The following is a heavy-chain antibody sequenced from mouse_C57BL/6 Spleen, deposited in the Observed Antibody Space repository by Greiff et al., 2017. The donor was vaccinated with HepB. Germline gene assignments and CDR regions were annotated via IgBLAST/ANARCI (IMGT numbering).Heavy chain of an antibody. V-gene: IGHV5-6*01. J-gene: IGHJ2*01. CDR3: ARRTTEYYFDY. D-gene: IGHD1-1*01. Sequence: EVQSVESVGDLVKPGGSLKLSCAASGFTFSSYGMSWVRQSPDKRLGWVATISSGGSYTYYPDSVKGRFTISRDNAKNTLYLQMSSLKSEDTAMYYCARRTTEYYFDYWSQGTTLTVSS. CDR1: GFTFSSYG. CDR2: ISSGGSYT.